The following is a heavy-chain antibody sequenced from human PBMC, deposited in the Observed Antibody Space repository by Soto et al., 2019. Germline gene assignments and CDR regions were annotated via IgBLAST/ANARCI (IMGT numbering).Heavy chain of an antibody. Sequence: QVQLQQWGAGLLKPSEPLSLTCAVYGGSFSGYYWSWIRQPPGKGLEWIGEINHSGSTNYNPSLKSRVTISVDTSKNQFSLKLSSVTAADTAVYYCASGRGFLEWLVDYWGQGTLVTVSS. CDR2: INHSGST. D-gene: IGHD3-3*01. J-gene: IGHJ4*02. CDR1: GGSFSGYY. V-gene: IGHV4-34*01. CDR3: ASGRGFLEWLVDY.